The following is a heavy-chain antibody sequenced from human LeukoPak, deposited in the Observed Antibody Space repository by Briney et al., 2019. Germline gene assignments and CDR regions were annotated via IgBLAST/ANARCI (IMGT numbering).Heavy chain of an antibody. V-gene: IGHV4-34*01. CDR2: SNDSGGT. CDR3: ARDPGGY. Sequence: SETLSLTCSVYGGTFSGYYWSWIRQPPGKRLEWVGESNDSGGTNYNPSLKSRVTISVDKSKNQFSLKLSSVTAADTAVYYCARDPGGYWGQGTLVTVSS. CDR1: GGTFSGYY. J-gene: IGHJ4*02. D-gene: IGHD1-14*01.